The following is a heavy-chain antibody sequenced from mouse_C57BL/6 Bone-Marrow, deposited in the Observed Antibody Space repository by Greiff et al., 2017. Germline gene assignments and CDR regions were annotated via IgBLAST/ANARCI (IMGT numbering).Heavy chain of an antibody. CDR3: GLLRCFDD. CDR2: IYPGDGAT. D-gene: IGHD1-1*01. V-gene: IGHV1-82*01. J-gene: IGHJ2*01. CDR1: GYAFSSSW. Sequence: QVQLQQSGPELVKPGASVKISCKASGYAFSSSWMNWVKQRPGKGLEWIGRIYPGDGATNYNGKFKGKATLTADKSSSTAYMQLSSLTSEDSAVYFCGLLRCFDDWGQGTTLTVSS.